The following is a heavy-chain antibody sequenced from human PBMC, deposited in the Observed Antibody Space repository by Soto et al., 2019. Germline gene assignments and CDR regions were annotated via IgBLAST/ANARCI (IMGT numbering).Heavy chain of an antibody. V-gene: IGHV5-51*01. Sequence: GESLKISRKGSGYSFTSYWIGWVRQVPGKGLEWMGIIYPGDSDTRYSPSFQGQVTISADKSISTAYLQWSSLKASDTAMYYCASSAMVRGVIAFDYWGQGTLVTVSS. D-gene: IGHD3-10*01. CDR3: ASSAMVRGVIAFDY. CDR2: IYPGDSDT. J-gene: IGHJ4*02. CDR1: GYSFTSYW.